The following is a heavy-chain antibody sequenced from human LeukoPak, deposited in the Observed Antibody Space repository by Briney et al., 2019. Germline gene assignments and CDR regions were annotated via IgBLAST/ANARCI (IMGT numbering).Heavy chain of an antibody. V-gene: IGHV3-43*02. Sequence: TGGSLRLSCAASGFTFDDYAMHWVRQGPGKGLEWVSLISGDGGITYYADSVRGRFTISRDNSKNSLYLQMNSLRAEDTALYYCARALSGYDSSGYWAGPARYYFDYWGQGTLVTVSS. CDR2: ISGDGGIT. CDR3: ARALSGYDSSGYWAGPARYYFDY. J-gene: IGHJ4*02. CDR1: GFTFDDYA. D-gene: IGHD3-22*01.